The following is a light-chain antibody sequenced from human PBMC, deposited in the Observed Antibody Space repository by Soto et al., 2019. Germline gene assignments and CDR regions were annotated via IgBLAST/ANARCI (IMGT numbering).Light chain of an antibody. CDR1: QSAGNNY. V-gene: IGKV3-20*01. CDR2: DAS. Sequence: EIVLTQSPGTLSLSPGERATLSCRASQSAGNNYLAWYQQKPGQAPRLLIYDASSRATGIPDRFSGSGSGRDFTLTISRLEPEDFAVYYCQQYGRSPPYTFGQGTKLEIK. CDR3: QQYGRSPPYT. J-gene: IGKJ2*01.